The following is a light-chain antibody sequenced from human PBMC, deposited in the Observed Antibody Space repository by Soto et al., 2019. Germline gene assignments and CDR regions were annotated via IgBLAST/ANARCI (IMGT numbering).Light chain of an antibody. V-gene: IGLV2-11*01. Sequence: QSALTQPRSVSGSPGQSVTISCTGTSSDIGDYNYVSWYQHHPGKAPKLMIYDVIKRPSGVTDRFSGSKSGNTSSLTISGLQADDEADYYCSSYAGSFIFVFGGGTKLTVL. CDR3: SSYAGSFIFV. J-gene: IGLJ2*01. CDR2: DVI. CDR1: SSDIGDYNY.